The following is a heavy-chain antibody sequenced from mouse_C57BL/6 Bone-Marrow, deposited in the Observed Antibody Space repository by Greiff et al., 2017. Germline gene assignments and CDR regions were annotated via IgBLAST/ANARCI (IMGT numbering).Heavy chain of an antibody. J-gene: IGHJ3*01. V-gene: IGHV5-17*01. Sequence: EVMLVESGGGLVKPGGSLKLSCAASGFTFSDYGMHWVRQAPEKGLEWVAYISSGSSTIYYAATVKGRFTISRDNAKNALFLQMTSLRSEDTAMYYCARPYDYDEFADWGQGTLVTVSA. CDR2: ISSGSSTI. CDR3: ARPYDYDEFAD. CDR1: GFTFSDYG. D-gene: IGHD2-4*01.